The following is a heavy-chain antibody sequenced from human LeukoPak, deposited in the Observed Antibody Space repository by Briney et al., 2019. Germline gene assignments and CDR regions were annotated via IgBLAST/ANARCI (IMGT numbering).Heavy chain of an antibody. D-gene: IGHD4-23*01. V-gene: IGHV3-49*03. J-gene: IGHJ4*02. CDR1: GFTFGDYA. CDR2: IRSKAYGGTT. Sequence: GGSLRLSCTASGFTFGDYAMSWFRQAPGKGLEWVGFIRSKAYGGTTEYAASVKGRFTISRDDSKSISYLQMNSLKTEDTAVYYCTRTYGGTSFDYWGQGTLVTVSS. CDR3: TRTYGGTSFDY.